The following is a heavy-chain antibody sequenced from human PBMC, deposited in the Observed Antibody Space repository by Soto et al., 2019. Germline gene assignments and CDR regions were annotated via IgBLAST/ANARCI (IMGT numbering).Heavy chain of an antibody. CDR3: ARHSWLQLLPQY. D-gene: IGHD5-12*01. CDR1: GGSFSGYY. J-gene: IGHJ1*01. Sequence: PSETLSLTCAVYGGSFSGYYWTWIRQPPGTGLEWIGEINHSGSTNYNPSLKSRVTISVDTSKNQFSLKLTSVTAADTAVYYCARHSWLQLLPQYWGQGMLVTVSS. CDR2: INHSGST. V-gene: IGHV4-34*01.